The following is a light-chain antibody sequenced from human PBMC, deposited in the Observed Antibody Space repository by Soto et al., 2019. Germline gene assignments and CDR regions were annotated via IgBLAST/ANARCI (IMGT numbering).Light chain of an antibody. J-gene: IGLJ1*01. CDR2: EVS. CDR3: SSYTSSSTLA. CDR1: SSDVGSYNY. Sequence: QSVLTQPASVSGSPGQSITISCTGTSSDVGSYNYVSWYQQHPGKAPKLMIYEVSNRPSGVSNRFSGSKSGNTASLTISGLQAEDEADYYCSSYTSSSTLAFGTGTKVTVL. V-gene: IGLV2-14*01.